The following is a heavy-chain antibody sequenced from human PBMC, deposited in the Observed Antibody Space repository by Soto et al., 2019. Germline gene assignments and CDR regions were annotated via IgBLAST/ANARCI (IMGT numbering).Heavy chain of an antibody. CDR3: AKDLVGSSCYPWAYGMDV. D-gene: IGHD6-13*01. J-gene: IGHJ6*02. V-gene: IGHV3-30*18. Sequence: QVQLVESGGGVVQPGRSLRLSCAASGFTFSSYGMHWVRQAPGKGLEWVAVISYDGSNKYYADTVKGRFTISRDNSKNTLYLQMSSLRAEDTAVYYCAKDLVGSSCYPWAYGMDVWGQGTTVTVSS. CDR1: GFTFSSYG. CDR2: ISYDGSNK.